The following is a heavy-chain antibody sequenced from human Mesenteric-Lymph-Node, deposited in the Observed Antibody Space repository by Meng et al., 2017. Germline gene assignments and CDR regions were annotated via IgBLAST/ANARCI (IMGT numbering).Heavy chain of an antibody. D-gene: IGHD5-18*01. CDR2: IDDSGST. CDR3: ARGGYYSFDY. V-gene: IGHV4-4*02. J-gene: IGHJ4*02. CDR1: GVSISSNIR. Sequence: QVQLQESGPGLVKPSGTLSLTCGVSGVSISSNIRWTWVRQPPGKGLEWIGDIDDSGSTNYNPSLKSRVTIPVDKSKNQFSLKLTSVTAADTAVYYCARGGYYSFDYWGQGTLVTVSS.